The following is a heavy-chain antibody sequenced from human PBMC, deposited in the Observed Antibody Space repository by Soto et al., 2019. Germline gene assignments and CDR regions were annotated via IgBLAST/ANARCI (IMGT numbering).Heavy chain of an antibody. CDR3: VRGGGGGLFDP. D-gene: IGHD2-15*01. CDR1: GFTFGDSY. CDR2: ISPGSRYP. Sequence: GGSLRLSCAGSGFTFGDSYVSWIRQAPGKGLEWLSYISPGSRYPAYADSVKGRFTISRDNAKRSLYLQMMSLTAEDTAIYYCVRGGGGGLFDPWGQGTMVTVSS. J-gene: IGHJ5*02. V-gene: IGHV3-11*06.